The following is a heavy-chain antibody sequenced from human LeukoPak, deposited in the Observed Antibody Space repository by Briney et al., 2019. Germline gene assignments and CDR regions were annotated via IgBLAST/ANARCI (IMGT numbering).Heavy chain of an antibody. CDR1: GYSISSGYY. D-gene: IGHD1-26*01. Sequence: KPSETLSLTCTVSGYSISSGYYWGWIRQPPGKRLEWVGSIHSSGNTYYNPTLKSRVTISVDMSKNQFSLKLSSVTAADTAVYYCARQRLYSGSPFDYWGQGTLVTVSS. CDR2: IHSSGNT. CDR3: ARQRLYSGSPFDY. J-gene: IGHJ4*02. V-gene: IGHV4-38-2*02.